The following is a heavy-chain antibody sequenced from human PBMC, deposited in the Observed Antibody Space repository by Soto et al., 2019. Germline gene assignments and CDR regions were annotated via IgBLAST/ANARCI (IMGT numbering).Heavy chain of an antibody. CDR2: ISGSGGST. V-gene: IGHV3-23*01. D-gene: IGHD6-13*01. Sequence: PGGSLRLSCAASGFTFSSYAMSWVRQAPGKGLEWVSAISGSGGSTYYADSVKGRFTISRDNSKNTLYLQVNSLRAEDTAVYYCAKASVIATQRGYFDYWGQGTLVTVSS. CDR1: GFTFSSYA. J-gene: IGHJ4*02. CDR3: AKASVIATQRGYFDY.